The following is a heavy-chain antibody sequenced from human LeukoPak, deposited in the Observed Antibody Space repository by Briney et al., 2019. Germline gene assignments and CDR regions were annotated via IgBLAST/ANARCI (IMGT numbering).Heavy chain of an antibody. V-gene: IGHV4-4*07. CDR1: PDSVTDYY. D-gene: IGHD3-10*01. CDR3: ARGGSFYYYMDV. CDR2: IYDIGNT. Sequence: SETLSLTCTVSPDSVTDYYWSWIRQPVGKGLEWIGYIYDIGNTNYNPSLQGRVTMSVDRSKNQFSLKLTSVTAADTAVYYCARGGSFYYYMDVWGKGTTVTVSS. J-gene: IGHJ6*03.